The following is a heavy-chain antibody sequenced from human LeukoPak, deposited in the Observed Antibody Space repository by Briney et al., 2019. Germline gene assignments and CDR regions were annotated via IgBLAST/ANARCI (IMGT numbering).Heavy chain of an antibody. J-gene: IGHJ5*02. D-gene: IGHD6-13*01. CDR3: ARVTAGGFDP. CDR2: INHSGST. Sequence: SETLSLTCAVYGGSFSGYYWSWIRQPPGKGLEWIGEINHSGSTNYNPSLKSRVTISVDTSKNQFSLKLSSVTAADTAVYYYARVTAGGFDPWGQGTLVTVSS. CDR1: GGSFSGYY. V-gene: IGHV4-34*01.